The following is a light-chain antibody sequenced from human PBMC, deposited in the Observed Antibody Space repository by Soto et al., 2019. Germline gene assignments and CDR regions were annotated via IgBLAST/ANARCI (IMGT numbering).Light chain of an antibody. V-gene: IGKV3-20*01. CDR1: QSVSRN. CDR3: QQYGSSPRT. Sequence: EIVLTQSPATLCLSPGERATLSCRASQSVSRNLAWYQQKPGQAPRLLIYGASSRATGIPDRFSGSGSGTDFTLSISRLESEDFAVYYCQQYGSSPRTFGQGTRLEIK. J-gene: IGKJ5*01. CDR2: GAS.